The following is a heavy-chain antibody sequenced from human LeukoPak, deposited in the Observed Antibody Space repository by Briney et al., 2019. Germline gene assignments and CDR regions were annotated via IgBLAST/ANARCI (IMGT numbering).Heavy chain of an antibody. CDR1: GYTITNNW. CDR2: INPSGTGT. J-gene: IGHJ4*02. D-gene: IGHD6-13*01. V-gene: IGHV1-46*01. CDR3: ARDRGVYLDY. Sequence: ASVKVSCKASGYTITNNWMHWVRQAPGQGLEWMGVINPSGTGTSYGQKFQGRITMTRDMSTSTVYMELSSLRSEDTAVYYCARDRGVYLDYWGQGTLVTVSS.